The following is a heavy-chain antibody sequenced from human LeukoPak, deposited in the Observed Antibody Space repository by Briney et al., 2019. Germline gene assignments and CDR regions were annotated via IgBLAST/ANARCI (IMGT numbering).Heavy chain of an antibody. CDR2: ISYDGSNK. CDR1: GFTFSSYA. Sequence: GGSLRLSCAASGFTFSSYAMHWVGQAPGKGVEGVGVISYDGSNKYYADSVKGRFTISRDNSKNTLYLQMNSLRAEDTAVYYCARGRYSYGYGFLDYWGQGTLVTVSS. D-gene: IGHD5-18*01. V-gene: IGHV3-30-3*01. CDR3: ARGRYSYGYGFLDY. J-gene: IGHJ4*02.